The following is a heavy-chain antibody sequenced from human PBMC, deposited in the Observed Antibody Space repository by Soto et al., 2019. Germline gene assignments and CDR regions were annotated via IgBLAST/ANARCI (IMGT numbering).Heavy chain of an antibody. J-gene: IGHJ4*02. CDR1: GFTFSRYG. D-gene: IGHD3-9*01. V-gene: IGHV3-30*18. CDR2: TSYDGSNK. CDR3: VKNSYYENLTGFDYFDY. Sequence: GGSLRLSCIASGFTFSRYGMHWVRQAPGKGLEWVAVTSYDGSNKWYADSVEGRFDVSRDNSKNTLFLEMNSLRAEDTGLYYCVKNSYYENLTGFDYFDYWGQGVPVTVSS.